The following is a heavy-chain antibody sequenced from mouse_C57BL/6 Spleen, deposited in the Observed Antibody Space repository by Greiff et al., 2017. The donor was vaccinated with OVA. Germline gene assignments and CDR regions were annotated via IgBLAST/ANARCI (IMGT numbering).Heavy chain of an antibody. D-gene: IGHD2-3*01. CDR2: INPYNGDT. J-gene: IGHJ2*01. Sequence: VHVKQSGPELVKPGDSVKISCKASGYSFTGYFMNWVMQSHGKSLEWIGRINPYNGDTFYNQKFKGKATLTVDKSSSTAHMELRSLTSEDSAVYYCARSGDGYPFDYWGQGTTLTVSS. CDR3: ARSGDGYPFDY. V-gene: IGHV1-20*01. CDR1: GYSFTGYF.